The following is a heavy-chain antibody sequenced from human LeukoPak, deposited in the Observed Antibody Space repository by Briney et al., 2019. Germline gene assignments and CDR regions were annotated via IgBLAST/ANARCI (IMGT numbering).Heavy chain of an antibody. CDR2: IIPIFGTA. V-gene: IGHV1-69*13. CDR1: GGTFSSYA. D-gene: IGHD2-21*02. J-gene: IGHJ2*01. Sequence: ASVKVSCKASGGTFSSYAISWVRQAPGQGLEWMGGIIPIFGTANYAQKFQGRVTITADESTSTAYMELSSLGSEDTAVYYCARAPWGDRPYWYFDLWGRGTLVTVSS. CDR3: ARAPWGDRPYWYFDL.